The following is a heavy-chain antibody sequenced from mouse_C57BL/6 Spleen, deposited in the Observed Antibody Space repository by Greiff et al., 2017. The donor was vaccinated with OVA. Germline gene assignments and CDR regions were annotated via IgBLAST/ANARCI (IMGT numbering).Heavy chain of an antibody. Sequence: EVQLVESGAELVKPGASVKLSCTASGFNIKDYYMHWVKQRTEQGLEWIGRVDPEDGETKYAPKFQGKATITADTSSNTAYLQLSSLTSEDTAVYYCARWYGSSEYYFDYWGQGTTLTVSS. CDR3: ARWYGSSEYYFDY. J-gene: IGHJ2*01. CDR2: VDPEDGET. V-gene: IGHV14-2*01. CDR1: GFNIKDYY. D-gene: IGHD1-1*01.